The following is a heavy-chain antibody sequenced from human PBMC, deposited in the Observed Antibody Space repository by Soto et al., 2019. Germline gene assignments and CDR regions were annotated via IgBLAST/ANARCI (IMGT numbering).Heavy chain of an antibody. J-gene: IGHJ4*02. CDR1: GGCLSGYD. CDR2: INHSGST. D-gene: IGHD5-12*01. Sequence: SETLSLTCAVYGGCLSGYDWSWIRQPPGKGLEWIGEINHSGSTNYNPSLKSRVTISVDTSKNQFSLKLSSVTAADTAVYYCARERDGYCVDYWGQGTLVTVSS. CDR3: ARERDGYCVDY. V-gene: IGHV4-34*01.